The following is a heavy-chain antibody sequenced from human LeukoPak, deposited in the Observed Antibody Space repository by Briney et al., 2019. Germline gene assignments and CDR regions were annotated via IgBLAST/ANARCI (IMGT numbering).Heavy chain of an antibody. Sequence: TGGSLRLSCAASGFTFSSYSMNWVRQAPGKGLEWVSAISDSGGNTYYADSVKGRFAISRDNSRNTLYLQVSSLRAEDTAVYYCAKDEGSYCSGGICYYRPFDYWGQGTLVTVSS. CDR1: GFTFSSYS. J-gene: IGHJ4*02. D-gene: IGHD2-15*01. V-gene: IGHV3-23*01. CDR3: AKDEGSYCSGGICYYRPFDY. CDR2: ISDSGGNT.